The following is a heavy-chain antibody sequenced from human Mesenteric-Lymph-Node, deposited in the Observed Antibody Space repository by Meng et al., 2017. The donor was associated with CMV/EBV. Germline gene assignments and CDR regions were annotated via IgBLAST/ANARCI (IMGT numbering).Heavy chain of an antibody. V-gene: IGHV3-9*01. CDR2: ISWNSGSI. D-gene: IGHD1-26*01. Sequence: GGSLRLSCAASGFTFDDYAMHWVRQAPGKGLEWVSGISWNSGSIGYADSVKGRFTISRDNAKNSLYLQMNSLRAEDTAVYYCARDRRELYYWGQGTLVTVSS. CDR1: GFTFDDYA. CDR3: ARDRRELYY. J-gene: IGHJ4*02.